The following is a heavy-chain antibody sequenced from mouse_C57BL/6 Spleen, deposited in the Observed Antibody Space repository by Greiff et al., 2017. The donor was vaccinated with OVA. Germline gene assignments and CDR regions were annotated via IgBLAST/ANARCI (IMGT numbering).Heavy chain of an antibody. CDR2: IYPGDGDT. J-gene: IGHJ1*03. CDR3: ASPFGYFDV. CDR1: GYAFSSSW. Sequence: VQLQQSGPELVKPGASVKISCKASGYAFSSSWMNWVKQRPGKGLEWIGRIYPGDGDTNYNGKFKGKATLTADKSSSTAYMQLSSLTSEDSAVYFCASPFGYFDVWGTGTTVTVSS. V-gene: IGHV1-82*01.